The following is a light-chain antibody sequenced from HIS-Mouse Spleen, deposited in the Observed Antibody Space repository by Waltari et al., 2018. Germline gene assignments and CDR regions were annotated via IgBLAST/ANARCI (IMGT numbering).Light chain of an antibody. CDR1: SSDVGSYNR. J-gene: IGLJ1*01. CDR2: EVS. CDR3: SSYTSSSTV. V-gene: IGLV2-18*02. Sequence: SPGQSVTISCTGTSSDVGSYNRVSWYQQPPGTAPKLMIYEVSNRPSGVPDRFSGSKSGNTASLTISGLQAEDEADYYCSSYTSSSTVFGTGTKVTVL.